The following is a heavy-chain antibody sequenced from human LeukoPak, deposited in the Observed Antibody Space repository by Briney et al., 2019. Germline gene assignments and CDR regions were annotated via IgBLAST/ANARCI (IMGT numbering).Heavy chain of an antibody. CDR2: INPNSGGT. J-gene: IGHJ3*02. Sequence: GASVKVSCKASGYTFTGYHMHWVRQAPGQGLEWMGWINPNSGGTNYAQKFQGRVTMTRDTSISTAYMELSRLRSDDTAVYYCARERVPVLGYCSSTSCYNAFDIWGQGTMVTVSS. V-gene: IGHV1-2*02. D-gene: IGHD2-2*02. CDR3: ARERVPVLGYCSSTSCYNAFDI. CDR1: GYTFTGYH.